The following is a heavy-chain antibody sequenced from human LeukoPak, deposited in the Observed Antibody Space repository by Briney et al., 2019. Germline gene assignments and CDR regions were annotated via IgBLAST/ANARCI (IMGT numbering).Heavy chain of an antibody. CDR1: GGTFSGYA. Sequence: GASVKVSCKASGGTFSGYAISWVRQAPGQGLEWMGGIIPIFGTANYAQKFQGRVTITTDESTSTAYMELSSLRSEDTAVYYCARDNGIAARGWFDPWGQGTLVTVSS. CDR2: IIPIFGTA. D-gene: IGHD6-6*01. V-gene: IGHV1-69*05. J-gene: IGHJ5*02. CDR3: ARDNGIAARGWFDP.